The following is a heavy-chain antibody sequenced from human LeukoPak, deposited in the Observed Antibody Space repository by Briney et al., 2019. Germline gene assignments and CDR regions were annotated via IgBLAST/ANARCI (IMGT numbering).Heavy chain of an antibody. CDR1: GFTFSDSW. CDR2: IKGDGTEK. V-gene: IGHV3-7*01. Sequence: GGSLRLSCAASGFTFSDSWMSWVRQAPAKGLEWGASIKGDGTEKYYVDSVKGRFTISRDNAKNSLYLQMTSLRAEDTAVYYCARAAYWGQGTLVTVSS. CDR3: ARAAY. J-gene: IGHJ4*02.